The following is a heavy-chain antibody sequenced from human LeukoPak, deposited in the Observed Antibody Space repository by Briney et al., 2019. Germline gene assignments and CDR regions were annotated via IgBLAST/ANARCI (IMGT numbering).Heavy chain of an antibody. D-gene: IGHD5-18*01. CDR2: MNPNSGNT. CDR1: GYTFTSYD. J-gene: IGHJ5*02. V-gene: IGHV1-8*01. Sequence: ASVKVSCKASGYTFTSYDINWVRQATGQGLEWMGWMNPNSGNTGYAQKFQGRVTMTRNTSISTAYMELSSLRSEDTAVYYCARGGWIQLWKNWFDPWGQGTLVTVSS. CDR3: ARGGWIQLWKNWFDP.